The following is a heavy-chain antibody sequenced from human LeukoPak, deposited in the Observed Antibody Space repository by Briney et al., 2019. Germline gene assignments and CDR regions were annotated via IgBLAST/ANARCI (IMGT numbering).Heavy chain of an antibody. CDR3: ARSITGTTRAFDI. CDR2: IYYSGSI. CDR1: GGSISSYY. V-gene: IGHV4-59*08. J-gene: IGHJ3*02. D-gene: IGHD1-7*01. Sequence: PSETLSLTCTVSGGSISSYYWSWIRQPPGKGLEWIGYIYYSGSINYNPSLKSRVTISVDTSKNQFSLKLSSVTAADTAVYYCARSITGTTRAFDIWGQGTMVTVSS.